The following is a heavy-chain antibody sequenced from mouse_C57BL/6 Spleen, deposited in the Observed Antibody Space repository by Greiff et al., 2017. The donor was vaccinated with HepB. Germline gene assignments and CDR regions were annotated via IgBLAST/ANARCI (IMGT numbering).Heavy chain of an antibody. J-gene: IGHJ4*01. CDR3: AREGYYAMDY. Sequence: EVQLQQSGPVLVKPGASVKMSCKASGYTFTDYYMNWVKQSHGKSLEWIGVINPYNGGTSYNQKFKGKATLTVYKSSSTAYMELNSLTSEDSAVYYCAREGYYAMDYWGQGTSVTVSS. V-gene: IGHV1-19*01. CDR2: INPYNGGT. CDR1: GYTFTDYY.